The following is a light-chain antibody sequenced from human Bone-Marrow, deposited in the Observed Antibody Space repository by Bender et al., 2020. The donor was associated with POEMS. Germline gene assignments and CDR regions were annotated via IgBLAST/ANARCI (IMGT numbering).Light chain of an antibody. CDR3: GTWDNSLSGGV. CDR2: ENN. J-gene: IGLJ3*02. Sequence: QSALTQPASVSGSPGQSITISCTGTSSDVGSYNLVSWYQHLPGTAPKLLMYENNKRPSGIPDRFSGSKSGTSATLGITGLQTGDEADYYCGTWDNSLSGGVFGGGTKLTVL. V-gene: IGLV1-51*02. CDR1: SSDVGSYNL.